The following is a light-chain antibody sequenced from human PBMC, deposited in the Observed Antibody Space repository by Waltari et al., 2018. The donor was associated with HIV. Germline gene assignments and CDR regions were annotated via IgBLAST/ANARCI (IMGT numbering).Light chain of an antibody. Sequence: QSALPQPRSVSGSPGQSVTISSTGTSSAVGGYTYVSWYQQHPAKAPKLMSYDVTKRPSGVPDRFSGSKSVNTASLTISGLEAEDEADYYCCSYAGSYTLVFGGGTKLTVL. J-gene: IGLJ3*02. CDR1: SSAVGGYTY. CDR3: CSYAGSYTLV. CDR2: DVT. V-gene: IGLV2-11*01.